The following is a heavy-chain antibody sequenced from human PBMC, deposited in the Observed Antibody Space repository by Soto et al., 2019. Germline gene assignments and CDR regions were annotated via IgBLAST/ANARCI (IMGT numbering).Heavy chain of an antibody. D-gene: IGHD2-15*01. CDR1: GGSVNSGSHY. CDR2: VSDSGKT. J-gene: IGHJ4*02. Sequence: SETLSLTXSVSGGSVNSGSHYWTWIRQSPGKTLEWIGHVSDSGKTDLNPSLRGRVTLSRDTSKNQFSLRLTSVTAADTAVYYSARALGGRTLSWFYFDNWGQGALVTVSS. CDR3: ARALGGRTLSWFYFDN. V-gene: IGHV4-61*01.